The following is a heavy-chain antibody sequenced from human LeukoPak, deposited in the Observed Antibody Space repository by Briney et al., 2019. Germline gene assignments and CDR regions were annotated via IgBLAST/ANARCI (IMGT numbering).Heavy chain of an antibody. Sequence: SVKVSCKASGGTFSSYAISWVRQAPGQGLEWMGRIIPIFGIANYAQKFQGRVTITADKSTSTAYMELSSLRSEDTAVYYCARGGIATRYGMDVWGQGTTVTVSS. CDR1: GGTFSSYA. CDR2: IIPIFGIA. V-gene: IGHV1-69*04. D-gene: IGHD6-6*01. J-gene: IGHJ6*02. CDR3: ARGGIATRYGMDV.